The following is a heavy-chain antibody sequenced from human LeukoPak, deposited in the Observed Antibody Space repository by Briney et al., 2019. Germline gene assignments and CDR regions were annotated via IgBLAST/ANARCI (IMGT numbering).Heavy chain of an antibody. J-gene: IGHJ4*02. CDR3: ARDYYVSSGYELLFDY. D-gene: IGHD3-22*01. V-gene: IGHV1-18*01. CDR2: ISAYNGNT. CDR1: GYTFTSYG. Sequence: GASVKVSCKASGYTFTSYGISWVPHAPGQGLEWMGCISAYNGNTNYAQKLQGRDTMTTDTSTSTAYMELRSLRSDDTAVYYCARDYYVSSGYELLFDYWGQGTLVTVSS.